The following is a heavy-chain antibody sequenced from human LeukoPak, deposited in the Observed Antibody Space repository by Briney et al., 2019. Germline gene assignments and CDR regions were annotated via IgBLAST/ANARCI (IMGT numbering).Heavy chain of an antibody. J-gene: IGHJ4*02. CDR3: AKGSYYYGSGSHFDS. V-gene: IGHV3-30*07. CDR1: GFTFSSYA. Sequence: PGGSLRLSCAASGFTFSSYAMHWVRQAPGKGLEWVAVISYDGSNKYYADSVKGRFTISRDNSKNTLYLQMDSLRAEDTAVYYCAKGSYYYGSGSHFDSWGQGTLVTVSS. CDR2: ISYDGSNK. D-gene: IGHD3-10*01.